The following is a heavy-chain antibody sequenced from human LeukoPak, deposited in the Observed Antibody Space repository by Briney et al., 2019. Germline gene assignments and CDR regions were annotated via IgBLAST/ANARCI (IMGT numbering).Heavy chain of an antibody. Sequence: GGALRLSCAASGFTLSSYSMNWVRQAPGKGLEWVSYISSSSSTIYYADSVKGRFTISRDNAKNSLYLQMNSLRDEDTAVYYCARGTYGLPYYFDYWGQGTLVTVSS. J-gene: IGHJ4*02. CDR2: ISSSSSTI. V-gene: IGHV3-48*02. CDR3: ARGTYGLPYYFDY. CDR1: GFTLSSYS. D-gene: IGHD1/OR15-1a*01.